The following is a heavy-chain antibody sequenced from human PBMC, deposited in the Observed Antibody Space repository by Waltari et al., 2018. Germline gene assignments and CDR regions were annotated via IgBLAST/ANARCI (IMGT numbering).Heavy chain of an antibody. CDR1: GFHFRSYS. CDR3: ARGIVTDAFDI. Sequence: EVQLVESGGGMVNPGGSLRLPCSASGFHFRSYSMTWVRQAPGKGLEWVSSISSSSSYIYYADSVKGRFTISRDNAKNSLYQQMNSLRAEDTAVYYCARGIVTDAFDIWGQGTMVTVSS. V-gene: IGHV3-21*01. J-gene: IGHJ3*02. D-gene: IGHD2-15*01. CDR2: ISSSSSYI.